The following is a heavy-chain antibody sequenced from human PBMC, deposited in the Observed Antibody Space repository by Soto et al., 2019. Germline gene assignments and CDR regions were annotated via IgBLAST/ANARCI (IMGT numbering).Heavy chain of an antibody. Sequence: QVQLQESGPGLVKPSETLSLTCTVSGGSISSYYWSWIRQPPGKGLEWIGYIYYSGSTNYNPSLTSRVPLAVDASEHPFSLKLTSVPAAHPAVYYCARGQGYSSSWCGGAVCYYCGMAVWGQGTTVTVSS. D-gene: IGHD6-13*01. CDR1: GGSISSYY. CDR3: ARGQGYSSSWCGGAVCYYCGMAV. CDR2: IYYSGST. V-gene: IGHV4-59*01. J-gene: IGHJ6*02.